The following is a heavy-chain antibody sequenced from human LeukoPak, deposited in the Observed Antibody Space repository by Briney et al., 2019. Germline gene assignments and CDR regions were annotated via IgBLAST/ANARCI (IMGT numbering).Heavy chain of an antibody. Sequence: GGSLRLPCVASGFTFSSYEMNWVRQAPGKGLEWVSYIGSRGTTRYYADSVKGRFTISRDNAKNSLSLQMNSLRVEDTAVYYCASVDTALFHFYGMDVWGPGATVTVSS. CDR3: ASVDTALFHFYGMDV. CDR1: GFTFSSYE. D-gene: IGHD5-18*01. V-gene: IGHV3-48*03. J-gene: IGHJ6*02. CDR2: IGSRGTTR.